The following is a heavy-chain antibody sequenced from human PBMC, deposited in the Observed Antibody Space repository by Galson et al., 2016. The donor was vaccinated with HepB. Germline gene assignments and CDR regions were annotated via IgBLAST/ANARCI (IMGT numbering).Heavy chain of an antibody. D-gene: IGHD3-10*01. CDR1: QFTFSGYG. CDR2: ICGTGCSGT. CDR3: ARYLYGSGNYRAFDI. V-gene: IGHV3-48*02. J-gene: IGHJ3*02. Sequence: SLRLSCAASQFTFSGYGMHWVRQAPGKGLEWLSYICGTGCSGTYYAESVKGRFTVSRDNVKNLVFLQMNNLGDEDTALYYCARYLYGSGNYRAFDIWGQGTMVTVSS.